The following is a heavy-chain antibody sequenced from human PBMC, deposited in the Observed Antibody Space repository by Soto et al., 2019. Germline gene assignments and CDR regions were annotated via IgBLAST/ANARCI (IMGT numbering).Heavy chain of an antibody. J-gene: IGHJ5*01. CDR2: TYYRSKWYN. CDR1: GDSVSSNSAA. V-gene: IGHV6-1*01. D-gene: IGHD2-2*01. CDR3: ARERKYHRLSWYSFDS. Sequence: QTLSLTCASSGDSVSSNSAAWNWISQSPSRGLEWLGRTYYRSKWYNDYAVSVKSRITINPDTSKNQFSLQLNSVTPEDTAVYYCARERKYHRLSWYSFDSWGQGTLVTVSS.